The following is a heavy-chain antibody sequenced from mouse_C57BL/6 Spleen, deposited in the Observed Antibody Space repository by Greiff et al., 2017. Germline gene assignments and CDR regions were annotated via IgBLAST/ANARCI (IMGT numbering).Heavy chain of an antibody. CDR3: ARRGSLYAMDY. CDR1: A. Sequence: AISWVRQPPGKGLEWHGVIWTGGGTKYNSALKSRLSISKDNSKSQVFLKMNSLQTDDTARYYCARRGSLYAMDYWGQGTSVTVSS. D-gene: IGHD1-1*02. V-gene: IGHV2-9-1*01. J-gene: IGHJ4*01. CDR2: IWTGGGT.